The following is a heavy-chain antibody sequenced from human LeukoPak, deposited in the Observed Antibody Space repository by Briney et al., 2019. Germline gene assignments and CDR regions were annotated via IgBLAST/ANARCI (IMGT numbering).Heavy chain of an antibody. J-gene: IGHJ5*02. Sequence: SETLSLTCAVYGGPFSGYYWSWIRQPPGKGLEWIGEINHSGSTNYNPSLKSRVTISVDTSKNQFSLKLSSVTAADTAVYYCARDLSKVAVAGNWFDPWGQGTLVTVSS. CDR2: INHSGST. CDR3: ARDLSKVAVAGNWFDP. V-gene: IGHV4-34*01. D-gene: IGHD6-19*01. CDR1: GGPFSGYY.